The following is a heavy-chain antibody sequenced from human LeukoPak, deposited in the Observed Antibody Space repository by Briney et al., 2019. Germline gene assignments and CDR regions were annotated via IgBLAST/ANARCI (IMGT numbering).Heavy chain of an antibody. V-gene: IGHV3-30*02. J-gene: IGHJ5*02. CDR1: GFNFSNYA. D-gene: IGHD2-21*02. Sequence: PGGSLRLSCEASGFNFSNYAMSWVRQAPGQGLEWVAFIRYDGSDKDYADSVKGRFTISRDNSKNTLYLLMNSLRTEDTAVYYCAKGDTSCGQGTLVTVSS. CDR2: IRYDGSDK. CDR3: AKGDTS.